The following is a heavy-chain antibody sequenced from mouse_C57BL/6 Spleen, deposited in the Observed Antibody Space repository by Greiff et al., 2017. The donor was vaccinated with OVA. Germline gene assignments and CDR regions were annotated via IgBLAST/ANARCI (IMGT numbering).Heavy chain of an antibody. J-gene: IGHJ2*01. CDR2: ISSGGSYT. V-gene: IGHV5-6*01. CDR1: GFTFSSYG. CDR3: AGYGNYGGDYFDY. D-gene: IGHD2-1*01. Sequence: EVMLVESGGDLVKPGGSLKLSCAASGFTFSSYGMSWVRQTPDKRLEWVATISSGGSYTYYPDSVKGRFTISRDNAKNTLYLQMSSLKSEDTAMYYCAGYGNYGGDYFDYWGQGTTLTVSS.